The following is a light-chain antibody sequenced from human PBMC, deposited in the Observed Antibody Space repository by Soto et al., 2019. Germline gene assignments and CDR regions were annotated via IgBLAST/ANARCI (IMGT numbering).Light chain of an antibody. CDR1: QSLLHSNGYNY. CDR3: MQALQTWT. J-gene: IGKJ1*01. CDR2: LGS. V-gene: IGKV2-28*01. Sequence: DIVMTQSPLSLPVTPGEPASISCRSSQSLLHSNGYNYLDWYLQKPGQSPQLLIYLGSNRASGVPERFSGSGSGSDFTLKSSRVEAEDVGVYYCMQALQTWTFGQGTTVEIK.